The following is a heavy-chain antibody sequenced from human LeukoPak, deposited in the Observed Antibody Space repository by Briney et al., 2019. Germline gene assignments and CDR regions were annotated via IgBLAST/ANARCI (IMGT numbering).Heavy chain of an antibody. CDR1: GFSVSGKF. D-gene: IGHD2-21*01. CDR3: ASGDGYLQPY. CDR2: IHYDGKI. V-gene: IGHV3-53*01. Sequence: GGSLRLSCAASGFSVSGKFMSWVRQAPGRGLEWVSIIHYDGKIRYAGSVGGRFTIYRDDSENTLFLQMNSLRVDDTAVYFCASGDGYLQPYWGQGTLVTVSS. J-gene: IGHJ4*02.